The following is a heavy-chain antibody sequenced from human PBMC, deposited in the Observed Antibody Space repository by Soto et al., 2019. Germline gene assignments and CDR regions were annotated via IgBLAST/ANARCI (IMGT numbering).Heavy chain of an antibody. V-gene: IGHV3-23*01. D-gene: IGHD3-22*01. CDR2: ISGSGGST. Sequence: RIACAASRCTFGIYVISGVRQAQGKGREWVSAISGSGGSTYYADSVKGRFSVSRDNSKNTLYLQMNSLRAEDTAVYYCAKDRNYYDSSGYDYWGQGTLVTV. CDR3: AKDRNYYDSSGYDY. CDR1: RCTFGIYV. J-gene: IGHJ4*02.